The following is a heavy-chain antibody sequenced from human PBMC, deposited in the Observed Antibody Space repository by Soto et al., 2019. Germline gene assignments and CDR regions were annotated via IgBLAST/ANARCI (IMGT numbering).Heavy chain of an antibody. D-gene: IGHD6-13*01. J-gene: IGHJ4*02. V-gene: IGHV2-5*02. Sequence: ESGPTLVNPTQTFTLACTFSGFSLSTSGMGVGWIRQPPGKALEWLALIYWDDDKRYSPSLKSRLTTTKDTSKNQVVLTMTNMDPVDTATYYCAHYSSTSSFDYWGQGTLVTVSS. CDR2: IYWDDDK. CDR3: AHYSSTSSFDY. CDR1: GFSLSTSGMG.